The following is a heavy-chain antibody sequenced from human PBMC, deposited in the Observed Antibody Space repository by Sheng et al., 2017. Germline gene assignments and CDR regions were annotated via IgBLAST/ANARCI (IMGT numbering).Heavy chain of an antibody. D-gene: IGHD2-21*02. CDR2: ISAYNGNT. V-gene: IGHV1-18*01. J-gene: IGHJ2*01. CDR3: ARVLPTSNRIVVVTYWYFDL. CDR1: GYTFTSYG. Sequence: QVQLVQSGAEVKKPGASVKVSCKASGYTFTSYGISWVRQAPGQGLEWMGWISAYNGNTNYAQKLQGRVTMTTDTSTSTAYMELRSLRSDDTAVYYCARVLPTSNRIVVVTYWYFDLWGRGTPGHCLL.